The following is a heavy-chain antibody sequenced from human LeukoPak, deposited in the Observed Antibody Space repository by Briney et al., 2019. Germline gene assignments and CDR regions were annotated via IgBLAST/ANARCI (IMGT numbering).Heavy chain of an antibody. CDR2: IYYSGST. CDR3: ARVGRYKGGNFDY. J-gene: IGHJ4*02. D-gene: IGHD1-14*01. V-gene: IGHV4-39*01. CDR1: GGSISSSSYY. Sequence: SETLSLTCTVSGGSISSSSYYWGWIRQPPGKGLEWIGSIYYSGSTYYNPSLKSRVTISVDTSKNQFSLKLSSVTAADTAVYYCARVGRYKGGNFDYWGQGTLVTVSS.